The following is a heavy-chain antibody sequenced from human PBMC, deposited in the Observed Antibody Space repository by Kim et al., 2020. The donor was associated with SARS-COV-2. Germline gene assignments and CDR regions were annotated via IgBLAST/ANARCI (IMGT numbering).Heavy chain of an antibody. J-gene: IGHJ4*02. CDR1: GYTFINYV. D-gene: IGHD6-19*01. CDR2: ISIGHDDT. CDR3: ARGSGWAFDY. V-gene: IGHV1-3*04. Sequence: ASVKVSCKASGYTFINYVMHWVRQAPGQRLEWMGVISIGHDDTKYSQKFRGRVTITRDTAASTAYMELSSLRSEDMAVYYCARGSGWAFDYWGQGTLVTVAS.